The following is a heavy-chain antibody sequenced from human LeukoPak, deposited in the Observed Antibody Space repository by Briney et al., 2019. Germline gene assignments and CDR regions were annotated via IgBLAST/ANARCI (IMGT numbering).Heavy chain of an antibody. CDR3: ARDHVYGGADY. D-gene: IGHD5/OR15-5a*01. CDR2: TSGDGITT. J-gene: IGHJ4*02. CDR1: GFTFHNYA. Sequence: GGSLRLSCAASGFTFHNYAIHWVRQDPGKGLEWVSLTSGDGITTYFADSVKGRFTISRDNSKSSLFLQMSSLRTEDTALYYCARDHVYGGADYWGQGTLVTVSS. V-gene: IGHV3-43*02.